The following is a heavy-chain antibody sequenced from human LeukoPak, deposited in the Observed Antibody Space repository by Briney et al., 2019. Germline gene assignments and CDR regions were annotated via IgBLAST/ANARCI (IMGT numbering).Heavy chain of an antibody. Sequence: ASVKVSCKTSGYTFTDYYIHWVRQAPGQGLEWMGWINPNSGETNSAQKFQGRVTMTGDTSISTAYMELRRVTSDDTAVYYCARDRDYSDTERGFDYWGQGTLVTVSS. D-gene: IGHD4-11*01. V-gene: IGHV1-2*02. CDR3: ARDRDYSDTERGFDY. CDR2: INPNSGET. J-gene: IGHJ4*02. CDR1: GYTFTDYY.